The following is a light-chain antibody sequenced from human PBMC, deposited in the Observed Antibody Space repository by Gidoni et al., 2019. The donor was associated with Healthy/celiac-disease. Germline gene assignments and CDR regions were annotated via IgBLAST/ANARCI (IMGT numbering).Light chain of an antibody. CDR3: QQYDNL. Sequence: DIQMTQSPSSLSASVGDRVTITCQASQDISNYLNWYQQKPGKAPKLLIYDASNLETGVPSRFSGSGSCTDFTFTIISLQPEDIATYYCQQYDNLFGQGTRLEIK. V-gene: IGKV1-33*01. CDR1: QDISNY. CDR2: DAS. J-gene: IGKJ5*01.